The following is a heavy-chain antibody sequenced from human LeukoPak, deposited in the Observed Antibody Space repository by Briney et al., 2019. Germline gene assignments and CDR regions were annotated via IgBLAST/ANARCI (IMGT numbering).Heavy chain of an antibody. J-gene: IGHJ6*03. Sequence: ASVKVSCKASGYTFTSYDINWVRQATGQGLEWMGWMNPNSGNTGYAQKFQGRVTITRNTSISTAYMELSSLRSEDTAVYYCARGVRYQLLGDYYYYMDVWGKGTTVTVSS. CDR2: MNPNSGNT. CDR1: GYTFTSYD. V-gene: IGHV1-8*03. D-gene: IGHD2-2*01. CDR3: ARGVRYQLLGDYYYYMDV.